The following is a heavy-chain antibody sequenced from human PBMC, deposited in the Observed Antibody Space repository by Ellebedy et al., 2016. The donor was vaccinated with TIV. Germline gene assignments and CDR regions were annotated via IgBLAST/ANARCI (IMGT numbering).Heavy chain of an antibody. CDR1: GYTFTSYG. CDR2: IGTYNGNT. V-gene: IGHV1-18*01. Sequence: AASVKVSCKTSGYTFTSYGISCVRQAPGQGLEWMGWIGTYNGNTDYAQRFQGRVTMTTDASTSTAYMELKSLRSDDTAVYYCARGGDLVVVVAATSYYFDYWGQGTLVTVSS. J-gene: IGHJ4*02. CDR3: ARGGDLVVVVAATSYYFDY. D-gene: IGHD2-15*01.